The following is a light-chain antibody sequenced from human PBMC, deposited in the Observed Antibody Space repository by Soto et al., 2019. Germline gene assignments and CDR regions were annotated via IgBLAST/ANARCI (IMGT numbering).Light chain of an antibody. J-gene: IGLJ2*01. CDR3: SSYTTSAIVV. CDR1: SSDVPGSNS. CDR2: DVF. Sequence: QSALTQPAFVSASRGQSITISCTGTSSDVPGSNSVSWYQQHPGKAPILIIFDVFKRPSGVSDRFSASKSGNTASLTSSGLQAEGEADYYCSSYTTSAIVVFGGGTKLTVL. V-gene: IGLV2-14*01.